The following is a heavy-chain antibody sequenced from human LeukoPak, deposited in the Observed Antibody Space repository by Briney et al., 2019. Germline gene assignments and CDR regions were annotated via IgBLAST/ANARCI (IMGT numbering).Heavy chain of an antibody. D-gene: IGHD2-2*01. CDR3: ASRWVVPAAPSRGDYYYMDV. CDR1: GYTFTGYY. J-gene: IGHJ6*03. V-gene: IGHV1-2*02. Sequence: ASVKVSCKASGYTFTGYYMHWVRQAPGQGLEWMGWINPNSGGTNYAQKFQGRVTMTRDTSISTAYMELSRLRSDDTAVYYCASRWVVPAAPSRGDYYYMDVWGKGTTVTVSS. CDR2: INPNSGGT.